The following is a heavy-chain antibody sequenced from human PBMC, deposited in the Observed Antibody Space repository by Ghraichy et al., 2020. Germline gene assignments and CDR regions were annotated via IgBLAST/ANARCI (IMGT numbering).Heavy chain of an antibody. J-gene: IGHJ4*02. V-gene: IGHV4-39*01. CDR2: IYYSGST. CDR1: GGSISSSSYY. CDR3: VSLYCSGGSCYRPIGVTATQLFDY. D-gene: IGHD2-15*01. Sequence: SETLSLTCTVSGGSISSSSYYWGWIRQPPGKGLEWIGSIYYSGSTYYNPSLKSRVTISVDTSKNQFSLKLSSVTAADTAVYYCVSLYCSGGSCYRPIGVTATQLFDYWGQGTLVTVSS.